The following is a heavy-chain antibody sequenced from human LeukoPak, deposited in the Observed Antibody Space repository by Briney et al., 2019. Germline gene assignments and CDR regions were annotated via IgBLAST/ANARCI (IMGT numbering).Heavy chain of an antibody. CDR3: VLGLDWYNFDD. D-gene: IGHD3-9*01. CDR2: IKQDGCEK. CDR1: GFTFSSNW. V-gene: IGHV3-7*03. J-gene: IGHJ4*02. Sequence: PGGSLRLSCAASGFTFSSNWMSWVRQAPGKGLEGVADIKQDGCEKYYVDSVKGRFTISRDNAKNSLYLQMNRLRAKDTALYYCVLGLDWYNFDDWGQGTLVTVSS.